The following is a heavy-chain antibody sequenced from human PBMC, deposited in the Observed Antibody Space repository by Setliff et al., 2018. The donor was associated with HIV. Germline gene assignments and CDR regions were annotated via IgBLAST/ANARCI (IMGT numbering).Heavy chain of an antibody. Sequence: ASVKVSCKASGYTFTVYYMHWVRQAPGQGLEWMGWINPNSGGTDYAQKFQGRVTMTRDTSISTAYMVLSRLRSDDTAVYYCARSDHSSGYYYNFDYWGQGTLVTVSS. J-gene: IGHJ4*02. CDR1: GYTFTVYY. CDR3: ARSDHSSGYYYNFDY. D-gene: IGHD3-22*01. V-gene: IGHV1-2*02. CDR2: INPNSGGT.